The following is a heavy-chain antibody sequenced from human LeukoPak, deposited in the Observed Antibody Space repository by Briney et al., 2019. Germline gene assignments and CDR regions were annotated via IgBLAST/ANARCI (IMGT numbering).Heavy chain of an antibody. CDR2: INPNSGGT. J-gene: IGHJ5*02. CDR1: GYTFTGYY. D-gene: IGHD4-17*01. Sequence: GASVKVSCKASGYTFTGYYMHWVRQAPGQGLEWMGWINPNSGGTNYAQKFQDRVTMTRNTSISTAYMELSSLKSEDTAVYYCAREVSYYGDYGGTWFDPWGQGTLVTVSS. V-gene: IGHV1-2*02. CDR3: AREVSYYGDYGGTWFDP.